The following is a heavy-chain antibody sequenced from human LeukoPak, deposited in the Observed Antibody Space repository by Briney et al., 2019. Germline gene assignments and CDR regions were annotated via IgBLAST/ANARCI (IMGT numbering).Heavy chain of an antibody. CDR3: VKDLYYDNSGYYSGAFDY. Sequence: GRSLRLSCSAPGFTFKKYAMHWVRQAPGKGLEYVSAINSNGGRTYYADSVKGRFTISRDNSKNTLFLQMSSLRVEDTAVYYCVKDLYYDNSGYYSGAFDYWGQGTLVTVSS. CDR2: INSNGGRT. J-gene: IGHJ4*02. V-gene: IGHV3-64D*06. D-gene: IGHD3-22*01. CDR1: GFTFKKYA.